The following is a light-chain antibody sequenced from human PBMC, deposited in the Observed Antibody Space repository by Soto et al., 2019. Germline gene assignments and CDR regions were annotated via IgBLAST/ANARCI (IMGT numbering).Light chain of an antibody. CDR1: YSDIGDYNY. CDR3: SSYSGTNSNVI. Sequence: QSALTQPPCASGSPGQSVTISWAGTYSDIGDYNYVSWYQQHPDKVPKLIIYEVTKRPSGVPDRFSGSKSGYTASLTVSDLQPADEAVYYCSSYSGTNSNVIFGGGTQLTVL. V-gene: IGLV2-8*01. J-gene: IGLJ2*01. CDR2: EVT.